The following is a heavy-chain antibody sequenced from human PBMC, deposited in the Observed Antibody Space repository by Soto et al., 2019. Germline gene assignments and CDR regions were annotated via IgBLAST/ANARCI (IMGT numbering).Heavy chain of an antibody. V-gene: IGHV4-34*01. CDR1: GGSFSGYY. D-gene: IGHD2-15*01. CDR3: SSGLYCSGSSCYGNYYSMDV. Sequence: SETLSLTCAVYGGSFSGYYWSWLRQSPGKGLEWIGEINPTGSTNYNPSLRSRVTISVDKSKNQFSLRLSSVTAADTAVYYCSSGLYCSGSSCYGNYYSMDVWGKGTTVTVSS. CDR2: INPTGST. J-gene: IGHJ6*03.